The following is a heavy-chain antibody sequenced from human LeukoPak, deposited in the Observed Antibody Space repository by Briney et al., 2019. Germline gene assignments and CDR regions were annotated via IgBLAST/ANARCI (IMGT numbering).Heavy chain of an antibody. CDR1: GYTFIDYY. Sequence: ASVKVSCKASGYTFIDYYFNWVRQAPGQGPEWMGRINVKSGATDYAQKFQGRVTVTRDTSISTAYMELSSLRSDDTAVYYCARGTLRLGEFAVTYYFDYWGQGTLVTVSS. CDR2: INVKSGAT. D-gene: IGHD3-16*01. J-gene: IGHJ4*02. CDR3: ARGTLRLGEFAVTYYFDY. V-gene: IGHV1-2*06.